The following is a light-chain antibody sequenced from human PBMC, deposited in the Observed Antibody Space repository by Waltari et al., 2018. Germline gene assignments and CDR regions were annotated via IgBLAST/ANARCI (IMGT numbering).Light chain of an antibody. CDR2: EDA. Sequence: FQHRPGQSPVLVIYEDAKRPSGVPARISGSNSENMATLTISGTQATDEADYYCQAWDPTSHVTFGGGTKLTVL. V-gene: IGLV3-1*01. CDR3: QAWDPTSHVT. J-gene: IGLJ2*01.